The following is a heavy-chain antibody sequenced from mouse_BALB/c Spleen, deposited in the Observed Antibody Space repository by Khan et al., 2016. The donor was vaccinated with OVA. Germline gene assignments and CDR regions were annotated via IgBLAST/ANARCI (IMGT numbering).Heavy chain of an antibody. CDR1: GYTFSSHT. CDR2: INPRSGYT. CDR3: ARRTTEGALDY. Sequence: QVQLQQSGAELARPGASVKMSCKASGYTFSSHTMHWVKQRPGQGLEWIGYINPRSGYTQYNQKFNDKATLTADISSSTAYMQLSSLTSEDSAVYYCARRTTEGALDYWGQGTSVTVSS. V-gene: IGHV1-4*01. J-gene: IGHJ4*01. D-gene: IGHD2-14*01.